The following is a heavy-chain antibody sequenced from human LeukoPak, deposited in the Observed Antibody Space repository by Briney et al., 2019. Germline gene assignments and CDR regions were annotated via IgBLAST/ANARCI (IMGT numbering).Heavy chain of an antibody. D-gene: IGHD6-19*01. CDR2: IYHSGST. CDR1: GGSISSSNW. Sequence: SETLSLTCAVSGGSISSSNWWSWVRQPPGKGLEWIGEIYHSGSTNYNPSLKSRVTISVDKSKNQFSLRLSSVTAADTAVYYCAKGGLAAKDAFDIWGQGTMVTVPS. CDR3: AKGGLAAKDAFDI. J-gene: IGHJ3*02. V-gene: IGHV4-4*02.